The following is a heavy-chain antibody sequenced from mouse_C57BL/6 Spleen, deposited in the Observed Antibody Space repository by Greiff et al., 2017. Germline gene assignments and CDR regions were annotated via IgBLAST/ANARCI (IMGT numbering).Heavy chain of an antibody. CDR2: IDPSDSET. V-gene: IGHV1-52*01. D-gene: IGHD1-1*01. Sequence: QVQLQQSGAELVRPGSSVKLSCKASGYTFTSYWMHWVKQRPIQGLEWIGNIDPSDSETHYNQKFKDKATLTVDKSSSTAYMQLSSLTSEDSAVYYCARAHSYYYGSSYGYFDVWGTGTTVTVSS. J-gene: IGHJ1*03. CDR1: GYTFTSYW. CDR3: ARAHSYYYGSSYGYFDV.